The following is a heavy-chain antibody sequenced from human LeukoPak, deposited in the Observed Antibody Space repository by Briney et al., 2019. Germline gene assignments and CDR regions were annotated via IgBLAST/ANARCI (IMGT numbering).Heavy chain of an antibody. CDR3: ARGRIFGVVTLNWFDP. V-gene: IGHV1-18*01. CDR1: GYTFTSYG. CDR2: ISGYNGNT. J-gene: IGHJ5*02. D-gene: IGHD3-3*01. Sequence: GASVKVSCKASGYTFTSYGISWVRQAPGQGLEWMGWISGYNGNTNYAQKLQGRVTMTTDTSTSTAYMELRSLRSDDTAVYYCARGRIFGVVTLNWFDPWGQGTLVTVSS.